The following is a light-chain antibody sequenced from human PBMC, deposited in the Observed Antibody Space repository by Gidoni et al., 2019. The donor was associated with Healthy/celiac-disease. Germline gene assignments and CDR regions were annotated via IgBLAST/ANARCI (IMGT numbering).Light chain of an antibody. Sequence: DIQMTHSPSSLSASVGDRVTITCQASQDISNYLNWYQQKPGKAPKLLIYYASNLETGGPSRWSGSGSGTDFTSTTSSLQPEDIATYYCQQYDNSPRYSFGQGTKLEIK. CDR2: YAS. V-gene: IGKV1-33*01. CDR1: QDISNY. CDR3: QQYDNSPRYS. J-gene: IGKJ2*03.